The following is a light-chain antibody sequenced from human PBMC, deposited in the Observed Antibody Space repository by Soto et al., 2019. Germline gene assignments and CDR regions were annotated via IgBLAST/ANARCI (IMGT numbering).Light chain of an antibody. CDR3: QQYNPHPLT. Sequence: DIQMTQSPSTLSASVGDRVTITCRASQSISTWLAWYQQKPGKAPKLLIYKASSLEGGVPSRFSGSGSGTEFNISISSLQPDDFATYYCQQYNPHPLTFGGGTTVEIK. V-gene: IGKV1-5*03. CDR1: QSISTW. J-gene: IGKJ4*01. CDR2: KAS.